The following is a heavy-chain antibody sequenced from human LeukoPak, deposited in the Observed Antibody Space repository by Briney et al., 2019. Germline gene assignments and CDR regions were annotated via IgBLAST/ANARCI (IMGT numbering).Heavy chain of an antibody. CDR2: LYNTANT. CDR1: GGSISSYY. D-gene: IGHD6-19*01. Sequence: PSETLSLTCTVSGGSISSYYWIWIRQPPGKGLEYIGYLYNTANTNYNPSLKSRVTISVDTSKNQFSLKLSSVTAADTAVYYCARGRAVAGTKYNWFDPWGQGTLVTVSS. CDR3: ARGRAVAGTKYNWFDP. V-gene: IGHV4-59*01. J-gene: IGHJ5*02.